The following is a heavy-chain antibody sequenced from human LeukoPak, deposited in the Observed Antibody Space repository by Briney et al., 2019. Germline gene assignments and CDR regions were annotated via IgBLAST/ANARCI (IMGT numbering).Heavy chain of an antibody. CDR2: IKQDGSEK. CDR3: ARDRQIAY. CDR1: GFTFSNYW. J-gene: IGHJ4*02. V-gene: IGHV3-7*01. Sequence: GGSLRLSCAASGFTFSNYWLTWVRQAPGQGLEWVANIKQDGSEKHYVDSVKGRFTISRDNAKNALYLQMNGLSAEDTAVYYCARDRQIAYWGQGTLVTVSS.